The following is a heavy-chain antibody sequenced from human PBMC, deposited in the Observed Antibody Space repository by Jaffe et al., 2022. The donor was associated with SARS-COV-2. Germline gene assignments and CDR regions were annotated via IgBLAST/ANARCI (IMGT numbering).Heavy chain of an antibody. Sequence: EVQLVESGGNLVQPGGSLRLSCAASGFTFSTYSMNWVRQAPGKGLEWVSYISSSSITIYSADSVKGRFTISRDNAKNSLYLQMNSLRAEDTAVYYCARDKGEVVPAFDVWGQGTMVTVSS. CDR3: ARDKGEVVPAFDV. D-gene: IGHD2-15*01. V-gene: IGHV3-48*01. CDR1: GFTFSTYS. J-gene: IGHJ3*01. CDR2: ISSSSITI.